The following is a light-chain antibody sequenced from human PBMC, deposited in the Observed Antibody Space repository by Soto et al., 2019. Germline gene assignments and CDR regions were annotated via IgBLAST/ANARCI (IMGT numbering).Light chain of an antibody. CDR3: QQYNRYWT. CDR1: QSISTW. V-gene: IGKV1-5*03. CDR2: KAS. J-gene: IGKJ1*01. Sequence: DIQLPQSPSTLSASVGDRVTITCRASQSISTWLAWYQHNPGKAPKLLIYKASNLESGVTSRVSGSGSGTEFTLTISSLEPDDFATYDCQQYNRYWTCGQGTKVEMK.